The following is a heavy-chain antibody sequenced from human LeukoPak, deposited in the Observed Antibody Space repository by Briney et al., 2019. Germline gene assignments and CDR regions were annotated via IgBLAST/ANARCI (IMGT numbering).Heavy chain of an antibody. CDR2: FDPEDGET. V-gene: IGHV1-24*01. Sequence: ASVKVSCKVSGYTLTELSMHWVRQAPGKGLEWMGGFDPEDGETIYAQKFQGRVTMTEDTSTDTAYMELSSLRSEDTAVYYCATYGLECGSFDYWGQGTLVTVSS. CDR1: GYTLTELS. J-gene: IGHJ4*02. D-gene: IGHD3-10*01. CDR3: ATYGLECGSFDY.